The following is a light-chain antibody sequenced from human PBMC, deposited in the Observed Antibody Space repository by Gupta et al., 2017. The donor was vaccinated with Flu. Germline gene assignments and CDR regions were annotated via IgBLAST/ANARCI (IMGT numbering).Light chain of an antibody. CDR1: QSISAY. Sequence: DIQMTQSPSSLSASIGDRVTITCRASQSISAYLNWYQQKTGKAPKLLISAASTWQSGVPSRFTGSGYGTNFSLTSNRLQPEDFATYYWQQSYTFPAFGQGTKVEIK. CDR2: AAS. CDR3: QQSYTFPA. J-gene: IGKJ1*01. V-gene: IGKV1-39*01.